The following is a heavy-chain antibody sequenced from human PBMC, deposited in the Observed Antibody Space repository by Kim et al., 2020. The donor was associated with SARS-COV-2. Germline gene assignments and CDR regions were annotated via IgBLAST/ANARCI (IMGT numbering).Heavy chain of an antibody. CDR3: AKDGSSWNKKLYWYFDL. Sequence: GGSLRLSCAASGFTFSSYAMSWVRQAPGKGLEWVSAISGSGGSTYYADSVKGRFTISRDNSKNTLYLQMNSLRAEDTAVYYCAKDGSSWNKKLYWYFDLWGRGTLVTVSS. V-gene: IGHV3-23*01. J-gene: IGHJ2*01. D-gene: IGHD6-13*01. CDR2: ISGSGGST. CDR1: GFTFSSYA.